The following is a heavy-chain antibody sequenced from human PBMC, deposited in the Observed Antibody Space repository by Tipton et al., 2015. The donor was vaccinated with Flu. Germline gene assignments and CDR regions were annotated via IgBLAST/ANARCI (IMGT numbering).Heavy chain of an antibody. J-gene: IGHJ4*02. CDR3: ARDQRYGGEDAIDY. CDR2: IYSGGST. Sequence: SLRLSCAASGFTVSSNHMNWVRQAPGEGLEWVSIIYSGGSTYYTDSVKGRFTISRDNSKNTVYLQMDSLRAEDTAVYYCARDQRYGGEDAIDYWGQGTLVTVSS. D-gene: IGHD4-23*01. CDR1: GFTVSSNH. V-gene: IGHV3-66*01.